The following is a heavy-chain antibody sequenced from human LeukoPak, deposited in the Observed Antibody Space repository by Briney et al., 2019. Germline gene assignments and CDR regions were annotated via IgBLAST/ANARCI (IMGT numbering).Heavy chain of an antibody. J-gene: IGHJ6*03. D-gene: IGHD3-10*01. Sequence: GGSLRLSCAASGFTVFSNYMSWVRQAPGKGLEWVSVIYSDGPTYYADSVQGRFTISRDNSKNTVYLQMKSLRAEDTAVYFCARERSYYYYYMDVWGKGTTVTVSS. CDR3: ARERSYYYYYMDV. CDR1: GFTVFSNY. V-gene: IGHV3-53*01. CDR2: IYSDGPT.